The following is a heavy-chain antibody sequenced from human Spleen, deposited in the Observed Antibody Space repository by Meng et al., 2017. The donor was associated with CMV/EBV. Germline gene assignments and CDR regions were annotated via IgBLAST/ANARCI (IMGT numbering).Heavy chain of an antibody. Sequence: SLSTDFGTWSRQPPGKGLEWMGEINHSGSTNDNPSLRGRVTISVDTSKNQFSLKLTSATAADTAVYYCARTTNHYDSGGYYSLGGFDPWGQGALVTVSS. J-gene: IGHJ5*02. CDR2: INHSGST. V-gene: IGHV4-34*01. CDR1: SLSTDF. CDR3: ARTTNHYDSGGYYSLGGFDP. D-gene: IGHD3-22*01.